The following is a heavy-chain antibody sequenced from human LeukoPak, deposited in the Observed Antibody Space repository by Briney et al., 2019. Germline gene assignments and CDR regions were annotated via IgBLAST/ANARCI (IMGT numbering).Heavy chain of an antibody. J-gene: IGHJ4*02. Sequence: KISCKGSGYSFTSYWIGWVRQAPGQGLEWMGRIIPIFGTANYAQKFQGRVTITTDESTSTAYMELSSLRSEDTAVYYCARENEWLLLLSWGQGTLVTVSS. V-gene: IGHV1-69*05. CDR1: GYSFTSYW. CDR2: IIPIFGTA. D-gene: IGHD3-22*01. CDR3: ARENEWLLLLS.